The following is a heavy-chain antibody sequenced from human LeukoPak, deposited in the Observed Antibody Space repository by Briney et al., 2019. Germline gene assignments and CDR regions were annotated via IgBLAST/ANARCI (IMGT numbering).Heavy chain of an antibody. CDR3: ASIKDTGTYYFDY. Sequence: GGSLRLSCVASGFTFSDYYMNWIRQSPGKGLEWISYMSSRSGIIYYADSVKGRFTISRDNARNSLYLQMNSLRAEDTAVYYCASIKDTGTYYFDYWGQGTLVTVSS. V-gene: IGHV3-11*04. D-gene: IGHD3-10*01. CDR2: MSSRSGII. J-gene: IGHJ4*02. CDR1: GFTFSDYY.